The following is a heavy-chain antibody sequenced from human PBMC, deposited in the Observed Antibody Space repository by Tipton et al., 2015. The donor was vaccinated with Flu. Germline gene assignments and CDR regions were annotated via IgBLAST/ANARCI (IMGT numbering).Heavy chain of an antibody. V-gene: IGHV1-69*06. J-gene: IGHJ6*03. CDR3: ASYGSVYFYYYMDV. CDR2: IIPIFGTA. D-gene: IGHD3-10*01. Sequence: QLVQSGAEVKKPGSSVTVSCKASGGTFSSFAISWVRQAPGQGLEWMGGIIPIFGTANYAQKFQGRVTITADKSTRTAYMELNSLRSEDTAVYYCASYGSVYFYYYMDVWGTGTTVTVSS. CDR1: GGTFSSFA.